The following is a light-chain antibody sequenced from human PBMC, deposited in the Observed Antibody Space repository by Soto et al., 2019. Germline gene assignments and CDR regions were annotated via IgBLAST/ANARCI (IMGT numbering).Light chain of an antibody. CDR3: SSYTTSNTYV. J-gene: IGLJ1*01. CDR2: DVS. Sequence: QSVLTQPASVSGSPGQSIAISCTGTSSDVGGYNYVSWYQQHPGKGPKLMIYDVSNRPSGVSDRFSGSKSGNTASLTISGLQAEDEADYYCSSYTTSNTYVFGTGTQVTVL. CDR1: SSDVGGYNY. V-gene: IGLV2-14*03.